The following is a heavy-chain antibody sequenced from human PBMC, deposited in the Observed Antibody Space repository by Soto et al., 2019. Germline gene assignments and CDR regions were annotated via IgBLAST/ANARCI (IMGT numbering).Heavy chain of an antibody. D-gene: IGHD6-13*01. J-gene: IGHJ4*02. V-gene: IGHV3-21*01. CDR2: ISSSSSYI. CDR1: GFTFSSYG. Sequence: GGSLRLSCAASGFTFSSYGMNWVRQAPGKGLEWVSSISSSSSYIYYADSVKGRFTISRDNAKNSLYLQMNSLRAEDTAVYYCARDSQLVAFDYWGQGTLVTVSS. CDR3: ARDSQLVAFDY.